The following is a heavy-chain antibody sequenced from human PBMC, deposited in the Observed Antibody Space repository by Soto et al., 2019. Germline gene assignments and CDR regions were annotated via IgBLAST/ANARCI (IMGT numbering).Heavy chain of an antibody. Sequence: QITLKESGPTLVKPTQTLTLTCTFSGFSLSTVEVGVAWIRQPPGKALECLAIIYWDDDKRYSPSLKSRLTIPKDTSKNRVGLTMPYMDPVDTAKYFCGRTLTPRRRLDPWGPGILVTVSS. CDR2: IYWDDDK. D-gene: IGHD6-6*01. J-gene: IGHJ5*02. CDR3: GRTLTPRRRLDP. V-gene: IGHV2-5*02. CDR1: GFSLSTVEVG.